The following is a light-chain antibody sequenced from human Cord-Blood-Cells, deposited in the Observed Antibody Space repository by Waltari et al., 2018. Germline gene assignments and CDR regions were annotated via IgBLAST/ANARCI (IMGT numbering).Light chain of an antibody. CDR3: SSYTSSSTYV. CDR2: DVS. V-gene: IGLV2-14*01. Sequence: QSALTQPASVSGSPGQSITISCTGTRSDVGGYNYVSWYQQHPGKAPKLMIYDVSNRPSGVSNRFSGSKSGNTASLTISGLQAEDGADYYCSSYTSSSTYVFGTGTKVTVL. J-gene: IGLJ1*01. CDR1: RSDVGGYNY.